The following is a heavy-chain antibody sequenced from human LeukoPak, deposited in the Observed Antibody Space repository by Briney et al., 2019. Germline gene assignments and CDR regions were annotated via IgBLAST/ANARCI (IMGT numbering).Heavy chain of an antibody. V-gene: IGHV4-39*02. D-gene: IGHD3-10*01. CDR2: LYYSGST. CDR1: GGSISSRSYY. CDR3: ARDSLYYGSGDPNWFDP. J-gene: IGHJ5*02. Sequence: PSETLSLTCTVSGGSISSRSYYWGWIRQPPGKGLEWIGSLYYSGSTYYNPSLKSRVTISVDTSKNQFSLKLSSVTAADTAVYYCARDSLYYGSGDPNWFDPWGQGTLVTVSS.